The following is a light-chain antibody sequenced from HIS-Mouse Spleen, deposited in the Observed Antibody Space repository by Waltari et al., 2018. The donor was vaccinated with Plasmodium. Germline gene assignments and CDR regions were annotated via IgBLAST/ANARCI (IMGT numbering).Light chain of an antibody. CDR3: QQYNNWSFT. J-gene: IGKJ3*01. V-gene: IGKV3-15*01. CDR2: GAS. Sequence: EIVMTQSPATLSVSPGERATLSCRASKSVSSNLAWYQQKPGQAPRPLIYGASTRATGIPARFIGSGSGTEFTLTISSLQSEEFAVYYCQQYNNWSFTFGPGTKVDIK. CDR1: KSVSSN.